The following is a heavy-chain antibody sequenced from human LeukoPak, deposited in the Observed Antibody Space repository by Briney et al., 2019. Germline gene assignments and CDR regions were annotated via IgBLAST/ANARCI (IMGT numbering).Heavy chain of an antibody. D-gene: IGHD6-13*01. CDR3: ARELASGD. Sequence: GGSLRLSCAASVFTFSTYWMHLVRQAPGKGLVWVSQINTDGNSTTYADSVKGRFTVSRDNAKNTLYLQMNSLRAEDTAVYYCARELASGDCGQGTLVTVSS. CDR2: INTDGNST. V-gene: IGHV3-74*01. J-gene: IGHJ4*02. CDR1: VFTFSTYW.